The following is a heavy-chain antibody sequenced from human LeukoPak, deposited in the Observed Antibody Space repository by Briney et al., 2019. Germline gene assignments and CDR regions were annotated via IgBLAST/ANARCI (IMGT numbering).Heavy chain of an antibody. Sequence: PSETLSLTCAVSGGSISSSNWWSWVRQPPGKGLEWIGEIYHSGSTNYNPSLKSRVTISVDKSKNQFSLKLSSVTAADTAVYYCARGGVDYDILTGYYPQYYFDYWGQGTLVTVSS. CDR2: IYHSGST. V-gene: IGHV4-4*02. D-gene: IGHD3-9*01. J-gene: IGHJ4*02. CDR1: GGSISSSNW. CDR3: ARGGVDYDILTGYYPQYYFDY.